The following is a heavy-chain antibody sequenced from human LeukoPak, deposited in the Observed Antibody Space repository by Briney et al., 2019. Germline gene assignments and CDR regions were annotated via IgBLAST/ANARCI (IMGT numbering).Heavy chain of an antibody. CDR2: ISYDASNK. CDR1: AFPFSTFC. Sequence: PGGSLRLSCAASAFPFSTFCMGCVRPAPGKGLEWVAVISYDASNKYYPDSVKGRFTISRDNSKNTLYLQMNSLRAEDTAVYYCAKDQENSRGWYTDYWGQGTLVIVSS. CDR3: AKDQENSRGWYTDY. J-gene: IGHJ4*02. D-gene: IGHD6-19*01. V-gene: IGHV3-30*18.